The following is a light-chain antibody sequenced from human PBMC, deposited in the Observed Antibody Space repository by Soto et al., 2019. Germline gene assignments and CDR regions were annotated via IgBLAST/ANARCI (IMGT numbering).Light chain of an antibody. CDR3: SLYTTASTYV. J-gene: IGLJ1*01. CDR2: EVR. Sequence: QSALTQPASVSGSPGQSITISCTGTSSDIGSYNYVAWYQQFPGKTPKLIIYEVRNRPSGVSFRFSGSKSGNTASLTISGLQAEDEADYFCSLYTTASTYVFGTGTKVIAL. V-gene: IGLV2-14*01. CDR1: SSDIGSYNY.